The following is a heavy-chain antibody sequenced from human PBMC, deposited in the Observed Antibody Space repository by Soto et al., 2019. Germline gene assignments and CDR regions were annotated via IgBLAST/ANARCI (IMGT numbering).Heavy chain of an antibody. J-gene: IGHJ5*02. D-gene: IGHD3-10*01. V-gene: IGHV4-31*11. CDR3: ASLRTDYGSPSGS. Sequence: SETLSLTCAVSGGSISSGGYSWSWIRQHPGKGLEWIGYIYYSGSTYYNPSLKSRVTISVDTSKNQFSLKLSSVTAADTAVYYCASLRTDYGSPSGSWGQGTLVTVS. CDR1: GGSISSGGYS. CDR2: IYYSGST.